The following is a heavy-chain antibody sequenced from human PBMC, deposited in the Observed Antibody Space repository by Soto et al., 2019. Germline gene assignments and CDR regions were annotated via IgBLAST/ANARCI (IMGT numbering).Heavy chain of an antibody. CDR1: GGTFSRYS. CDR3: AREDRDRETGLVPAAIDGMDV. Sequence: QVQLVQSGAEVKKLGSSVKVSCKASGGTFSRYSITWVRQAPGHGLEWIGRIIPIFGIASYAQKFQGRVTITADDSTSTAYMELSSLRSDDTAVYYCAREDRDRETGLVPAAIDGMDVWGQGTTVTVSS. CDR2: IIPIFGIA. J-gene: IGHJ6*02. V-gene: IGHV1-69*08. D-gene: IGHD2-2*01.